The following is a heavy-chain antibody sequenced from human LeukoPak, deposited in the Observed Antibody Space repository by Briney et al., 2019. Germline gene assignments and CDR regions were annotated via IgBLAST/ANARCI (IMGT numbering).Heavy chain of an antibody. CDR1: GDTFTSYS. J-gene: IGHJ3*02. D-gene: IGHD3-22*01. CDR3: ARDLVDSSGYYSGHDAFDI. V-gene: IGHV1-69*05. Sequence: ASVKVSCKASGDTFTSYSISWVRQAPGKGLEWMGGIIPIFGTANYAQKFQGRVTITTDESTSTAYMELSSLRSEDTAVYYCARDLVDSSGYYSGHDAFDIWGQGTMVTVSS. CDR2: IIPIFGTA.